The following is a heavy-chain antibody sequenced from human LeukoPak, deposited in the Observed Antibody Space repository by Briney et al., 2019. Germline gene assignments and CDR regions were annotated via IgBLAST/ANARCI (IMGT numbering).Heavy chain of an antibody. J-gene: IGHJ5*02. V-gene: IGHV4-61*10. CDR1: GDSIGRGSYY. CDR2: IFNTGST. D-gene: IGHD2-2*01. CDR3: ARVNPYLGGYCSSTSCSTRGWFDP. Sequence: SETLSLTCAVSGDSIGRGSYYWGWIRQPAGKAPEWIGRIFNTGSTSYNPSLKSRVTISVDTSKNQFSLKLSSVTAADTAVYYCARVNPYLGGYCSSTSCSTRGWFDPWGQGTLVTVSS.